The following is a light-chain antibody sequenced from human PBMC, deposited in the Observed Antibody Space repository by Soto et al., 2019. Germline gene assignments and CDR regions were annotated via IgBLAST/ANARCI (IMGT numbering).Light chain of an antibody. CDR3: SSYTSSSTLVV. CDR2: EVS. V-gene: IGLV2-14*01. CDR1: SSDVGGYNY. J-gene: IGLJ2*01. Sequence: QSALTQPASVSGSPGQSITISCTGTSSDVGGYNYVSWYQQHPGKAPKLMIYEVSNRPSGVSNRFSGSKSGNTASLTISGLQAEDEADYYCSSYTSSSTLVVVVGGTKLTV.